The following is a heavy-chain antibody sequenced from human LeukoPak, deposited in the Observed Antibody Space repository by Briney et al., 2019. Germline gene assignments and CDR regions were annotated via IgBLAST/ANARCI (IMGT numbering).Heavy chain of an antibody. J-gene: IGHJ4*02. CDR1: GDXISSYF. CDR2: IHYIGST. D-gene: IGHD2/OR15-2a*01. V-gene: IGHV4-59*08. CDR3: ARNRGLDN. Sequence: SETLSLTCTVSGDXISSYFCSWVRQSPGKGLEWIGDIHYIGSTNYNPSLRSRVTISLDTSKNQFSLKLTSVTAADTAVYYCARNRGLDNWGQGTLVTVSS.